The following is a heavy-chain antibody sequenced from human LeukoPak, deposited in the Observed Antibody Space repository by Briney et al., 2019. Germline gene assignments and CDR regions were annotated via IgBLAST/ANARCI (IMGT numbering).Heavy chain of an antibody. CDR3: AKAPVTSCRGAYCYPFDS. CDR2: ISGSGGST. D-gene: IGHD2-21*01. CDR1: GFTFSSYA. V-gene: IGHV3-23*01. Sequence: GGSLRLSCAASGFTFSSYAMSWVRQAPGKGLEWVSAISGSGGSTYYADSVKGRFTISRDNSKNTLYLQMNSLRAEDAAVYFCAKAPVTSCRGAYCYPFDSWGQGTLVTVSS. J-gene: IGHJ4*02.